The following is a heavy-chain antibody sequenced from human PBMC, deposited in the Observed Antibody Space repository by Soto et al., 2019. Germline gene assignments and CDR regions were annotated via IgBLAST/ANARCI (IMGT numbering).Heavy chain of an antibody. Sequence: EVQLLESGGDLVQPGGSLRLSCAASGFTFNHYAMSWVRQTPGKGLEWVSAISGSGATTYYADSVKGRFTISRDNSKNTLYLQMNSLRAEDTALYYCAKDLTRNSNWLPFDYWGQGSLVTVSS. V-gene: IGHV3-23*01. D-gene: IGHD6-13*01. CDR2: ISGSGATT. CDR3: AKDLTRNSNWLPFDY. J-gene: IGHJ4*02. CDR1: GFTFNHYA.